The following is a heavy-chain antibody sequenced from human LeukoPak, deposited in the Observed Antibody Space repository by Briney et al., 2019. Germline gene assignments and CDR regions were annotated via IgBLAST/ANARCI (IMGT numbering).Heavy chain of an antibody. V-gene: IGHV3-33*08. CDR3: ARMTGSAFDI. J-gene: IGHJ3*02. CDR2: IWFDGSNK. CDR1: GFTFSSHG. Sequence: AGGSLRLSCAASGFTFSSHGMLWVRQAPGKGLEWVALIWFDGSNKYYADSVKGRFTISRDNSKNTLNLQMNSLRAEDTAVYYCARMTGSAFDIWGQGTMVTVSS.